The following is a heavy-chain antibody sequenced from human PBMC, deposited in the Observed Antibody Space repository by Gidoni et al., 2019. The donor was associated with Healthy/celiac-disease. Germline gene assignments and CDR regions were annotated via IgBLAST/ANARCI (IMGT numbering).Heavy chain of an antibody. CDR2: ISGSGGST. CDR3: AKDEVIVVVPAAKN. J-gene: IGHJ4*02. D-gene: IGHD2-2*01. V-gene: IGHV3-23*01. CDR1: GFTFSSYA. Sequence: EVQLWESGGGLVQPGGSLRLSCAASGFTFSSYAMSLVRQAPGKGLESVSAISGSGGSTYYADSVKGRFTISRDNSKNTLYLQMNSLRAEDTAVYYCAKDEVIVVVPAAKNWGQGTLVTVSS.